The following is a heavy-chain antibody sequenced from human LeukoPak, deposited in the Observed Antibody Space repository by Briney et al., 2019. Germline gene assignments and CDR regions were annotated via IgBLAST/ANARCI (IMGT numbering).Heavy chain of an antibody. J-gene: IGHJ4*02. CDR1: GFSLSTSGVG. CDR2: IYWNDAK. V-gene: IGHV2-5*01. Sequence: SGPTLVNPTQTLTLTCTFSGFSLSTSGVGVGWIRQPPGKALEWLALIYWNDAKRYSSSLKSRLTITKDTSKNQVVLTMTNMDPVDTATYYCAHSVPATGEYYFDYWGQGTLVTVSS. CDR3: AHSVPATGEYYFDY. D-gene: IGHD6-13*01.